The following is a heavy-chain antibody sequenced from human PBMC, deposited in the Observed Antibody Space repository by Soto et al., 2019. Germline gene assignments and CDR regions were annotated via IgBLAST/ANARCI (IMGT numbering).Heavy chain of an antibody. J-gene: IGHJ4*02. D-gene: IGHD3-3*01. CDR3: AIGRGLCFLEWGGWPRAPDY. V-gene: IGHV1-24*01. CDR1: GYTLTELS. Sequence: ASVKVSCKVSGYTLTELSMHWVRQAPGKGLEWMGGFDPEDGETIYAQKFQGRVTMTEDTSTDTAYMELSSLRSEDTAVYYCAIGRGLCFLEWGGWPRAPDYWGQGTLVTVSS. CDR2: FDPEDGET.